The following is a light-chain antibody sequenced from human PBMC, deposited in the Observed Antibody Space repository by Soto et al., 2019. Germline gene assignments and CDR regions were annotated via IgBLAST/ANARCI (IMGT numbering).Light chain of an antibody. CDR2: VGTGGILG. CDR3: GAYDGSGNNFVYV. CDR1: SGYSSFK. V-gene: IGLV9-49*01. Sequence: QSVLTQPPSASASLGASVTLTCTLSSGYSSFKVDWYQQRPWKGPRCVMRVGTGGILGSKGDGIPDRFSALGSGLKRYLNIRNIEEDAESDYYCGAYDGSGNNFVYVFGGGTKLTVL. J-gene: IGLJ3*02.